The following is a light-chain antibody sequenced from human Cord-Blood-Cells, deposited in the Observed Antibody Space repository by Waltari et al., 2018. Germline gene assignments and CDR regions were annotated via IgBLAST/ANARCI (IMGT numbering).Light chain of an antibody. CDR3: QQYYSYPYT. CDR2: AAS. Sequence: AIRLTHSPSSLSASTGDRVTITCRASQGISSYLAWYTQKPGKAPKLRIYAASTLQSGVPSRFGGSGSRTDFTLTISCLQSEDFATYYCQQYYSYPYTFGQGTKLEIK. CDR1: QGISSY. J-gene: IGKJ2*01. V-gene: IGKV1-8*01.